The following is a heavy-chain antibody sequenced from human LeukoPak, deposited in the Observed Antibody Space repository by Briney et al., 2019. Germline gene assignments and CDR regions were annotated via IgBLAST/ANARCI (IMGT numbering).Heavy chain of an antibody. CDR2: ISSSSSYI. Sequence: RGSLRLSSAASGFTFSSFSMNSVPQAPGKGLEWGSSISSSSSYIYYTDSVKGRFTISRDNANNSLYLLMNSLRAEDAAVYYCARAWGGSGCDPTFDYWGQGTLVTVSS. CDR3: ARAWGGSGCDPTFDY. D-gene: IGHD6-19*01. V-gene: IGHV3-21*01. J-gene: IGHJ4*02. CDR1: GFTFSSFS.